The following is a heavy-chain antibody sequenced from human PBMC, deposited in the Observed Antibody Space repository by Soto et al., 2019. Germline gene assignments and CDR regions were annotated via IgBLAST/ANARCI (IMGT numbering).Heavy chain of an antibody. J-gene: IGHJ5*02. CDR3: TRKLYTYGSTNWFDP. CDR1: GFTFGVYA. Sequence: LRLSCTASGFTFGVYAMNWFRQAPGKGLEWIGFIKSRAYGGTTEYAASVKGRFTISRDDSKSIAYLQMNSLKTEDTAVYYCTRKLYTYGSTNWFDPWGQGTLVTVS. CDR2: IKSRAYGGTT. D-gene: IGHD5-18*01. V-gene: IGHV3-49*03.